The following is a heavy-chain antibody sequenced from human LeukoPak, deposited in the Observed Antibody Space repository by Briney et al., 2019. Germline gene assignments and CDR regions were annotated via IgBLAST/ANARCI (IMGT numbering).Heavy chain of an antibody. CDR3: AGAPYSNALYDY. D-gene: IGHD4-11*01. CDR2: IIPIFGTA. J-gene: IGHJ4*02. CDR1: GGTFSSYA. Sequence: SVKVSCKASGGTFSSYAISWVRQAPGQGLEWMGRIIPIFGTANYAQKFQGRVTITTDESTSTAYMELSSLRSEDTAVYYCAGAPYSNALYDYWGQGTLVTVSS. V-gene: IGHV1-69*05.